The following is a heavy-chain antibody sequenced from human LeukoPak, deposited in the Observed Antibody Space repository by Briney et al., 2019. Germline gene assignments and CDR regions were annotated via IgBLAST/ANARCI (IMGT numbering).Heavy chain of an antibody. V-gene: IGHV3-11*04. CDR2: ISSTGSTI. J-gene: IGHJ6*03. CDR1: GFTFSDYY. D-gene: IGHD1-7*01. CDR3: ARDLAGTNYYYYYMDV. Sequence: AGGSLRLSCAASGFTFSDYYLSWIRQAPGKGLEWVSYISSTGSTIYYADSVKGRFTISRDNAKNSLYLQMNSLRAEDTAVYYCARDLAGTNYYYYYMDVWGKGTTVTVSS.